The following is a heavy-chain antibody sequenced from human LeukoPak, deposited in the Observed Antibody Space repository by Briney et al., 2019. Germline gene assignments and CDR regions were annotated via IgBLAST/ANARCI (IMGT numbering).Heavy chain of an antibody. CDR1: GGTFSSYA. Sequence: SVKVSCKASGGTFSSYAISWVRQAPGQGLEWMGGIIPIFGTANYAQKFQGRVTITTDESTSTAYMELSSLRSEDTAVYYCATAGDDILTGPRGYNFDYWGQGTLVTVSS. CDR2: IIPIFGTA. CDR3: ATAGDDILTGPRGYNFDY. V-gene: IGHV1-69*05. J-gene: IGHJ4*02. D-gene: IGHD3-9*01.